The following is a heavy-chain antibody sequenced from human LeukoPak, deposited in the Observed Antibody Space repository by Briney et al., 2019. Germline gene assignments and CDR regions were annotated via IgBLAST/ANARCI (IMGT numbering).Heavy chain of an antibody. V-gene: IGHV3-48*03. Sequence: GGSLRLSCAASGFTFSSYEMNWVRQAPGKGLEWVSYISSSGSSIYYADSLKGRFTISRDNAKNSLYLQMNSLRVEDTAVYYCASSSYYGSGSYLPGVFDYWGQGTLVTVSS. J-gene: IGHJ4*02. CDR3: ASSSYYGSGSYLPGVFDY. CDR2: ISSSGSSI. D-gene: IGHD3-10*01. CDR1: GFTFSSYE.